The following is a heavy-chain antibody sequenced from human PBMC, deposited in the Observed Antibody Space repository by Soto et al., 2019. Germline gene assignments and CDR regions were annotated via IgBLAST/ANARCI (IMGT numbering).Heavy chain of an antibody. D-gene: IGHD3-3*01. Sequence: GGSLRLSCAASGFTFSSYAMHWVRQAPGKGLEWVAVISYDGSNKYYADSVKGRFTISRDNSKNTLYLQMNSLRAEDTAGYYCARDGTIFGVVIPYFDYWGQGTLVTVSS. V-gene: IGHV3-30-3*01. CDR1: GFTFSSYA. J-gene: IGHJ4*02. CDR2: ISYDGSNK. CDR3: ARDGTIFGVVIPYFDY.